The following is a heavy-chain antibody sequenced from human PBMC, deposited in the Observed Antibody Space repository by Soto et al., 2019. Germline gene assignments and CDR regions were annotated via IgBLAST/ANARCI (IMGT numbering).Heavy chain of an antibody. J-gene: IGHJ4*02. V-gene: IGHV1-3*01. CDR2: INAGNGNT. CDR1: GYTFTSYA. CDR3: ARFRRRYGSGWYPFNA. Sequence: ASVKVSCKASGYTFTSYAMHWVRQAPGQRLEWMGWINAGNGNTKYSQKFQGRVTITRDTSASTAYMELSSLRSEDTAVYYCARFRRRYGSGWYPFNAGGEGPVVTFSS. D-gene: IGHD6-19*01.